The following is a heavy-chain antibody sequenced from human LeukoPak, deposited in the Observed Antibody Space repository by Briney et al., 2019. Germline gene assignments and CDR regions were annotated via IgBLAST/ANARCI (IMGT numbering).Heavy chain of an antibody. J-gene: IGHJ4*02. D-gene: IGHD2-2*03. Sequence: ASVKVSRKASGYTFTGYYMHWVRQAPGQGLEWMGWINPNSGGTNYAQKFQGRVTMTRDTSISTAYMELSRLRSDDTAVYYCARLDIVVVPAYRGYFDYWGQGTLVTVSS. CDR1: GYTFTGYY. V-gene: IGHV1-2*02. CDR3: ARLDIVVVPAYRGYFDY. CDR2: INPNSGGT.